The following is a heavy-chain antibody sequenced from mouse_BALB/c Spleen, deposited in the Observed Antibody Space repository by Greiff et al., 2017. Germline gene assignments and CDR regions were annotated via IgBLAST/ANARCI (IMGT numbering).Heavy chain of an antibody. CDR1: GFTFSSYA. V-gene: IGHV5-6-5*01. J-gene: IGHJ1*01. D-gene: IGHD1-2*01. CDR3: ARTTARYFDF. Sequence: EVQLVESGGGLVKPGGSLKLSCAASGFTFSSYAMSWVRQTPEKRLEWVASISSGGSTYYPDSVKGRVTISRDNARNILYLQMSSLWSEDTAMYYCARTTARYFDFWGAGTTVTVSS. CDR2: ISSGGST.